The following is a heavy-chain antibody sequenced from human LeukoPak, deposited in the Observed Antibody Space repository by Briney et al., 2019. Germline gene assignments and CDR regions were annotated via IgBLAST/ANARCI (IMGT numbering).Heavy chain of an antibody. CDR3: ARGLAYSSGRRYYFDY. CDR2: INPNSGGT. CDR1: RYTFTGFY. J-gene: IGHJ4*02. V-gene: IGHV1-2*02. Sequence: ASVKVSCKASRYTFTGFYMQWVRQAPEQGLQWIGGINPNSGGTNYAQKFQGRVTMTRDTSISTAYMELSRLRSDDTAVYYCARGLAYSSGRRYYFDYWGQGTLVTVSS. D-gene: IGHD6-25*01.